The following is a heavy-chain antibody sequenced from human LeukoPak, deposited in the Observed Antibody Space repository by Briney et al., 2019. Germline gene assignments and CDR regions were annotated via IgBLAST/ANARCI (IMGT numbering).Heavy chain of an antibody. CDR2: ISSSSGYI. V-gene: IGHV3-21*01. Sequence: PGGSLRLSCAASGFTFSSYSMNWVRQAPGKGLEWVSSISSSSGYIYYADSVKGRFTISRDNAKNSLYLQMNSLRAEDTAVYYCARDRALNDFWSGNIYYFDYWGQGTLVTVSS. J-gene: IGHJ4*02. CDR1: GFTFSSYS. D-gene: IGHD3-3*01. CDR3: ARDRALNDFWSGNIYYFDY.